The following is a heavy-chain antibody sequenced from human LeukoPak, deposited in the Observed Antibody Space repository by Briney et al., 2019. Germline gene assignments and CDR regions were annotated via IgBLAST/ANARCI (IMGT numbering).Heavy chain of an antibody. CDR3: AAWDAINYYYGMDV. D-gene: IGHD2-8*01. V-gene: IGHV1-8*01. Sequence: ASVKVSCKASGYTFTSYDINWVRQATGHGLEWMGWMNPNSGNTGYAQKFQGRVTMTRNTSISTAYMELSSLRSEDTAVYYCAAWDAINYYYGMDVWGQGTTVTVSS. CDR1: GYTFTSYD. CDR2: MNPNSGNT. J-gene: IGHJ6*02.